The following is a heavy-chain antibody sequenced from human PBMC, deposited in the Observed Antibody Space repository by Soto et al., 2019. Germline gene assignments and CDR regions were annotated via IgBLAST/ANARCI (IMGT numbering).Heavy chain of an antibody. Sequence: ASVKVSCKASGGTFSSYAISWVRQAPRQRLEWLGWINGGNDKTGYSQRFQGRLTITKKTSATTAFMELSNLRSEDTAVYYCARVGDFGGDGFPSTWDYWGQGTLLTAPS. CDR2: INGGNDKT. CDR1: GGTFSSYA. J-gene: IGHJ4*02. V-gene: IGHV1-3*01. D-gene: IGHD2-21*01. CDR3: ARVGDFGGDGFPSTWDY.